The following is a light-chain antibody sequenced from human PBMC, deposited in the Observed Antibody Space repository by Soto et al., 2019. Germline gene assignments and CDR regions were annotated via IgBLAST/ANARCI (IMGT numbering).Light chain of an antibody. CDR2: GAS. V-gene: IGKV3-15*01. J-gene: IGKJ1*01. CDR3: QQYNNWPL. Sequence: EIVMTQSPATLSVSPGERATLSCRASQSVSSNLAWYQQKPGQAPRLLIYGASTRATGIPARFSCSGSWTEITLTISSLQSEDFAVDYFQQYNNWPLFGQGTKVYIK. CDR1: QSVSSN.